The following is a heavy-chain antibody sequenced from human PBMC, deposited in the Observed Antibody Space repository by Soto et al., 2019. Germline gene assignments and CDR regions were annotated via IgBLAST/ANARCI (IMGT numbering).Heavy chain of an antibody. CDR3: AKRITICGVAAEDFDY. Sequence: SLRLSCAASGFTFSSYAMSWVRQAPGKGLEWVSAISGSGGSTYYADSVKGRFTISRDNSKNTLYLQMNSLRAEDTAVYYCAKRITICGVAAEDFDYWGQGTLVTVSS. D-gene: IGHD3-3*01. CDR2: ISGSGGST. V-gene: IGHV3-23*01. CDR1: GFTFSSYA. J-gene: IGHJ4*02.